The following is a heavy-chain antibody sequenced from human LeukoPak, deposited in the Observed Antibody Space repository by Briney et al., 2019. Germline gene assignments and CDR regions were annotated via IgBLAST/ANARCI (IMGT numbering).Heavy chain of an antibody. Sequence: PGGSLRLSCAASGFTVSSNYMSWVRQAPGKGLEWVSVIYSGGSTYYADSVKGRFTISRDNSMNTLYLQMNSLRAEDTAVYYCARSPAPWCSAPSFFDYWGQGTLVTVSS. J-gene: IGHJ4*02. CDR3: ARSPAPWCSAPSFFDY. V-gene: IGHV3-53*01. CDR1: GFTVSSNY. D-gene: IGHD4/OR15-4a*01. CDR2: IYSGGST.